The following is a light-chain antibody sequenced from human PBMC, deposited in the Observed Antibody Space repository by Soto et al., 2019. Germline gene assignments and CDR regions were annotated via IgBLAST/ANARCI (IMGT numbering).Light chain of an antibody. CDR2: EVS. CDR3: SSYAGSNNPYV. CDR1: SGDVGGYNY. J-gene: IGLJ1*01. V-gene: IGLV2-8*01. Sequence: QSVLAQPPSASGSPGQSVTISCTGTSGDVGGYNYVSWYQQHPGKAPKLMIYEVSQRPSGVPDRFSGSKSGNTASLTVSGLQAEDEADYYCSSYAGSNNPYVFGTGTKVTVL.